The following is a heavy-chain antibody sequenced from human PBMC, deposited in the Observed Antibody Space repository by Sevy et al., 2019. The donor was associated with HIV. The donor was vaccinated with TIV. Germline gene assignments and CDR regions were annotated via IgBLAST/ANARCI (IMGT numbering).Heavy chain of an antibody. Sequence: GGSLRLSCAVSGFSFDSYGMTWVRQAPGKGLEWVSTKESGGQTYYADSVRGRFTIARDESANNLFLQLNNLRAEDTGVYYCARMTSTWSIDSWGQGTLVTVSS. CDR3: ARMTSTWSIDS. CDR2: TKESGGQT. J-gene: IGHJ4*02. CDR1: GFSFDSYG. V-gene: IGHV3-23*01.